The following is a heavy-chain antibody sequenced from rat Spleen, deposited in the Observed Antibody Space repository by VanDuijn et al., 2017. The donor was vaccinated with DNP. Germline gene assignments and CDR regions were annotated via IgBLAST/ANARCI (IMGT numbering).Heavy chain of an antibody. Sequence: EVQLVESGGGFVQPGRSMKLSCAASGFTFSHSDMARVRQSPTEGLEWVASISSCGGTIFYRDSVKGRFTGSRDNAKNTLYLQMDSLRSEDTATYYCTRGANWSLGFHSDYWGQGVMVTVSS. CDR2: ISSCGGTI. CDR1: GFTFSHSD. V-gene: IGHV5-25*01. D-gene: IGHD5-1*01. J-gene: IGHJ2*01. CDR3: TRGANWSLGFHSDY.